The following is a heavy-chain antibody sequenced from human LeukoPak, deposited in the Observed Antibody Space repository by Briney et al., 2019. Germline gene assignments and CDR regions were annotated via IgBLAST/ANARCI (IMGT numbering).Heavy chain of an antibody. J-gene: IGHJ6*02. V-gene: IGHV3-33*01. CDR3: AREEYYYDSSGYFQRMAYYYGMDV. D-gene: IGHD3-22*01. Sequence: PGRSLRLSCAASGFTFSSYGMHWVRQAPGKGLEWVAVIWYDGSNKYYADSVKGRFTISRDNAKNSLYLQMNSLRAEDTAVYYCAREEYYYDSSGYFQRMAYYYGMDVWGQGTTVTVSS. CDR1: GFTFSSYG. CDR2: IWYDGSNK.